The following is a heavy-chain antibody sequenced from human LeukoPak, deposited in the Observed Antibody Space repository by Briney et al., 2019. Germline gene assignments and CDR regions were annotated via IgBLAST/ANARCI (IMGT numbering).Heavy chain of an antibody. V-gene: IGHV3-30*18. CDR1: GFTFSSYG. CDR2: ISYDGSNK. Sequence: GGSLRLSCAASGFTFSSYGMHWVRQAPGKGLEWVAVISYDGSNKYYADSVKGRFTISRDNSKNTLYLQMNSLRAEDTAVYYCAKSPLTTIAVAGTYFDYWGQGTLVTVSS. J-gene: IGHJ4*02. CDR3: AKSPLTTIAVAGTYFDY. D-gene: IGHD6-19*01.